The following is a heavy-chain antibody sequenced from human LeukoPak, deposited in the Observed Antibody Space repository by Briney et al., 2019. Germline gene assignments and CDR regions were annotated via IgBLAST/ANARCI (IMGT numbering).Heavy chain of an antibody. CDR1: GFTFSSYA. CDR2: ISYDGSNK. D-gene: IGHD6-13*01. J-gene: IGHJ5*02. V-gene: IGHV3-30*04. Sequence: GRSLRLSCAASGFTFSSYAMHWVRQAPGKGLEWVAVISYDGSNKYYADSVKGRFTISRDNSKNTLYLQMNSLRAEDTAVYYSARPKNTEQQLVNWFDPWGQGTLVTVSS. CDR3: ARPKNTEQQLVNWFDP.